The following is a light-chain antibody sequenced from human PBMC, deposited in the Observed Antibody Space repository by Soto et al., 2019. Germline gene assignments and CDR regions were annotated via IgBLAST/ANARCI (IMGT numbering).Light chain of an antibody. CDR1: QDISNY. V-gene: IGKV1-33*01. Sequence: DVQMTQSPSSLSASVGDRVTITCQASQDISNYLNWYQQKPGKAPKLLIYVASSLESGVPSRFSGSGSGTEFTLTISSLQSEDFAVYYCQQYNNWWTFGQGTKVDIK. CDR2: VAS. CDR3: QQYNNWWT. J-gene: IGKJ1*01.